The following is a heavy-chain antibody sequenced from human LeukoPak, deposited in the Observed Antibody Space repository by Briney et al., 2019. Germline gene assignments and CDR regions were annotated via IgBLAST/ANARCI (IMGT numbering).Heavy chain of an antibody. Sequence: SVKVSCKASGGTFSSYAISWVRQAPGQGLEWMGGIIPIFGTANYAQKFRGRVTITADESTSTAYMELSSLRSEDTAVYYCASSPIRYYYDSSGYYFDYWGQGTLVTVSS. CDR3: ASSPIRYYYDSSGYYFDY. D-gene: IGHD3-22*01. CDR1: GGTFSSYA. CDR2: IIPIFGTA. V-gene: IGHV1-69*13. J-gene: IGHJ4*02.